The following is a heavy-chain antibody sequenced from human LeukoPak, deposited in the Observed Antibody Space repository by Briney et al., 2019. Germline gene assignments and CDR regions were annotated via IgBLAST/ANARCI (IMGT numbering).Heavy chain of an antibody. D-gene: IGHD1-14*01. CDR1: GFTFSSYA. CDR2: ISGSGGST. J-gene: IGHJ3*02. V-gene: IGHV3-23*01. Sequence: PGGSLRLSCAASGFTFSSYAMSWVRQAPGKGLEWVSAISGSGGSTYYADSVKGRFTISRDNSKNTLYLQMYSLRAEDTAVYYCAKALHNRVAFDIWGQGTMVTVSS. CDR3: AKALHNRVAFDI.